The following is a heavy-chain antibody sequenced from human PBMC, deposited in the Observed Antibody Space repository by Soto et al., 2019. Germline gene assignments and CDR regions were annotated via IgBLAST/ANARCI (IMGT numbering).Heavy chain of an antibody. D-gene: IGHD5-12*01. Sequence: QVQLVQSGAEVKKPGSPVKVSCKASGGTFSTYAISWVRQAPGQGLEWMGGIIPIFGTANYAQKFQDRVTTTADESTSTAYMELRSLRSEDTAVYYCATSRNSGSVYFHYWGQGPLVTVSS. J-gene: IGHJ4*02. CDR1: GGTFSTYA. CDR3: ATSRNSGSVYFHY. CDR2: IIPIFGTA. V-gene: IGHV1-69*12.